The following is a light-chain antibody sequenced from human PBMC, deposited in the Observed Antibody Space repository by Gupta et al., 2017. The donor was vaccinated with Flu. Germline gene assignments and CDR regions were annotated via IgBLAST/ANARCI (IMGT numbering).Light chain of an antibody. Sequence: GDGVTISCRASHSIRTSLAWYQQKPGKAPKVVIYQASSVGSWVPSRFSGSGAGTEFTLTISRLQPDDFATYYCQQYNGYPLTFGGGTKVEIK. J-gene: IGKJ4*01. CDR3: QQYNGYPLT. CDR1: HSIRTS. CDR2: QAS. V-gene: IGKV1-5*03.